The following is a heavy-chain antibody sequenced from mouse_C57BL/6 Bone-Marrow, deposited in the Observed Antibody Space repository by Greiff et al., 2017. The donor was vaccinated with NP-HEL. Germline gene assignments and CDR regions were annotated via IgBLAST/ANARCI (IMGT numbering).Heavy chain of an antibody. J-gene: IGHJ4*01. CDR3: ARHPIYYGNYGAMDY. D-gene: IGHD2-1*01. V-gene: IGHV14-3*01. Sequence: EVMLVESVAELVRPGASVKLSCTASGFNIKNTYMHWVKQRPEQGLEWIGRIDPANGNTKYAPKFQGKATITAATSSNTAYLQLSSLTSEDTAIYYCARHPIYYGNYGAMDYWGQGTSVTVSS. CDR1: GFNIKNTY. CDR2: IDPANGNT.